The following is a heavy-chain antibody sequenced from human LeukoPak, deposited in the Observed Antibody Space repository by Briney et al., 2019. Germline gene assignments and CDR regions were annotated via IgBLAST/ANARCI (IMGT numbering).Heavy chain of an antibody. Sequence: GRSLRLSCAASGFTFSSYAMIWVRQAPGKGLEWVALKWHDGSQKYYADSVKGRFPISRDNSKNTLYLQMNSLRAEDTAVYYCARYGSGKNFDYWGQGTLVTVSS. J-gene: IGHJ4*02. V-gene: IGHV3-33*08. CDR2: KWHDGSQK. CDR3: ARYGSGKNFDY. CDR1: GFTFSSYA. D-gene: IGHD3-10*01.